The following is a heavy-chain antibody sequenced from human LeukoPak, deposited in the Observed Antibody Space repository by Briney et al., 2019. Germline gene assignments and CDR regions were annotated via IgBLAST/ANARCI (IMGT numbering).Heavy chain of an antibody. CDR3: ARGDFWSGSQPFDY. CDR2: IFYTGGT. CDR1: GVSMNSYY. D-gene: IGHD3-3*01. V-gene: IGHV4-59*01. Sequence: SETLSLTCSVPGVSMNSYYWSWIRQPPGKELEWLAYIFYTGGTNYNPSLKSRVTISVDTSKNQFSLTLNSVTAADTAVYYCARGDFWSGSQPFDYWGQGILVTVSS. J-gene: IGHJ4*02.